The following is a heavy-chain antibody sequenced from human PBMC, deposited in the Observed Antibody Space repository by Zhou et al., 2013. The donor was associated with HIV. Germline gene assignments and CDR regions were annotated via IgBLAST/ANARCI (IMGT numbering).Heavy chain of an antibody. V-gene: IGHV1-2*02. CDR3: ARDRDGTSDNWFDP. Sequence: QVQLVQSGAEVKKPGASVKVSCKTSGYSFTHYYIHWVRQAPGQGLEWLGLINPNSGATKYAQTFQGRVSMTRDTSISTAYMELSSLTSDDTALYYCARDRDGTSDNWFDPWGQGTLVTVSS. J-gene: IGHJ5*02. D-gene: IGHD1-1*01. CDR1: GYSFTHYY. CDR2: INPNSGAT.